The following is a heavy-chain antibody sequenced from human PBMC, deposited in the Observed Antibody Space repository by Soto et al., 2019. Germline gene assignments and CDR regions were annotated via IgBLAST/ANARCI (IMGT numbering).Heavy chain of an antibody. CDR1: GYSFTSNW. Sequence: GEALKIYCQGSGYSFTSNWIGWVRQMPGKGLEWMGIINTADSDIKYSTYFQGQVTISVDKSIGTAYLQWSSMKASETAMYYCARHQRDDSPRKIHXWGQGTLVTVSX. V-gene: IGHV5-51*01. J-gene: IGHJ4*02. CDR3: ARHQRDDSPRKIHX. CDR2: INTADSDI. D-gene: IGHD3-22*01.